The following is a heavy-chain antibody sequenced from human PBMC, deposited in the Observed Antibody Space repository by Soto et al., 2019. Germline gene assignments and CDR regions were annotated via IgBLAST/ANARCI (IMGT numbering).Heavy chain of an antibody. D-gene: IGHD6-13*01. V-gene: IGHV1-24*01. CDR2: FDPEDGET. CDR1: GYTLTELS. J-gene: IGHJ3*02. CDR3: ATVSSGSSWLESSAFDI. Sequence: ASVKVSCKVSGYTLTELSMHWVRQAPGKGLEWMGGFDPEDGETIYAQKFQGRVTMTEDTSTDTAYMELSSLRSEDTAVYYCATVSSGSSWLESSAFDIWGQVTMVTVSS.